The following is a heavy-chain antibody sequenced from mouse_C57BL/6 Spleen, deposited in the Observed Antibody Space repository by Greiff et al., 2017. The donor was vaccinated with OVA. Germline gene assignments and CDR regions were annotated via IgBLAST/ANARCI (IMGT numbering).Heavy chain of an antibody. J-gene: IGHJ4*01. CDR2: IYPGDGDT. CDR3: ARSRPYYAMDY. Sequence: VQLQQSGPELVKPGASVKISCKASGYAFSSSWMNWVKQRPGKGLEWIGRIYPGDGDTNYNGKFKGKATLTADKSSSTAYMQLSSLTSEDSAVDFCARSRPYYAMDYWGQGTSVTVSS. V-gene: IGHV1-82*01. CDR1: GYAFSSSW.